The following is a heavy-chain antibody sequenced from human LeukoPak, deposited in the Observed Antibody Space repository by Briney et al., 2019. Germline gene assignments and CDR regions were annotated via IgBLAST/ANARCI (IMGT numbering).Heavy chain of an antibody. J-gene: IGHJ3*02. CDR1: GFTVSSNY. CDR2: IYSGGST. V-gene: IGHV3-66*01. Sequence: GGSLRLSCAASGFTVSSNYMSWVRQAPGKGLEWVSVIYSGGSTYYADSVKGRFTISRDNSKNTLYLQMNSLRAEDTAVYYCAIAVAGLYAFDIWGQGTMVTVSS. CDR3: AIAVAGLYAFDI. D-gene: IGHD6-19*01.